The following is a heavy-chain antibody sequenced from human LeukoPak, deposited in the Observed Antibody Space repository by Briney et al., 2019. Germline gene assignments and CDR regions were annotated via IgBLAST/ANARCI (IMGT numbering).Heavy chain of an antibody. CDR3: ARGGCSGTNCYLIPDLLPIDS. J-gene: IGHJ4*02. CDR2: ISPHNGIT. D-gene: IGHD2-2*01. Sequence: GASVKVSCKASGYTFTSYYMHWVRQAPGQGLQWMGWISPHNGITKYAQKFQDRVTLTTDTSTSTAYMELTNLRSDDTAVYFCARGGCSGTNCYLIPDLLPIDSWGQGTLVTVSS. V-gene: IGHV1-18*04. CDR1: GYTFTSYY.